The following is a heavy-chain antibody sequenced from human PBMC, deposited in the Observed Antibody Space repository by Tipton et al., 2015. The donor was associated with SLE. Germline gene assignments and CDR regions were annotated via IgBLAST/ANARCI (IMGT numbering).Heavy chain of an antibody. D-gene: IGHD1-14*01. V-gene: IGHV6-1*01. CDR3: ARAGGGKRAFDV. CDR2: TYYRSKWGN. Sequence: GLVKPSQTLSLTCAISGDSVSSNSAAWSWIRQSPSRGLEWLGRTYYRSKWGNDYAVSVKSRITVNPDTAQNQFSLQLSSVTPEDTAVYFCARAGGGKRAFDVWGQGTVVTVS. J-gene: IGHJ3*01. CDR1: GDSVSSNSAA.